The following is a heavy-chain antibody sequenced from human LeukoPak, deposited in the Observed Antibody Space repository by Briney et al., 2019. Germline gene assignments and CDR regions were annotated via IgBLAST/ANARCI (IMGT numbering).Heavy chain of an antibody. V-gene: IGHV3-7*03. J-gene: IGHJ5*02. CDR3: ASHYYGSGSYQNWFDP. D-gene: IGHD3-10*01. Sequence: GGSLRLSCAASGFTFSSYWMSWVRQAPGKGLEWVANIKQDGSEKYYVDSVKGRFTISRDNAKNSLYLQMNSLRAEDTAVYYCASHYYGSGSYQNWFDPWGQGTLVTVSS. CDR2: IKQDGSEK. CDR1: GFTFSSYW.